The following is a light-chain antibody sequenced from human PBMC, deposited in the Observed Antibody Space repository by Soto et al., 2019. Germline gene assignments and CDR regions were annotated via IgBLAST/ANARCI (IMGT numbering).Light chain of an antibody. CDR1: QSISNW. CDR3: QQYSSYPGT. J-gene: IGKJ1*01. Sequence: DIQMTQSPSTLSASVGDRVTISCRASQSISNWLAWYQQKPGKAPNLLIYDASSLESGVTSRFNGSGSGTEFTLTISSLQPDDFATYYCQQYSSYPGTFGQGTKVDIK. V-gene: IGKV1-5*01. CDR2: DAS.